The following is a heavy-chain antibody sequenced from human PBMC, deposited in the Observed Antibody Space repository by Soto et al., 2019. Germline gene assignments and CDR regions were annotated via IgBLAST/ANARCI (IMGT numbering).Heavy chain of an antibody. J-gene: IGHJ4*02. CDR3: ARWGTTGGFDL. V-gene: IGHV3-30*19. D-gene: IGHD3-16*01. CDR1: GVRFKSFV. CDR2: TSYDGNNK. Sequence: QVQLVESGGGVVQPGTSLRLSCAASGVRFKSFVMHWVRQAPGKGLEWVAFTSYDGNNKDYGDSVKGRFTVSRDNSQNTLHLQMAFLRPEDTALYYCARWGTTGGFDLWGQGTLVSVSS.